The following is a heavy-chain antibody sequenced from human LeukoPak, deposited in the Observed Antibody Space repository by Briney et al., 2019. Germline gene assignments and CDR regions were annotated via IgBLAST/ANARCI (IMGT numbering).Heavy chain of an antibody. CDR1: GFTFSSYG. CDR2: IWYDGSNK. CDR3: AKDRDGYDSSEIDY. J-gene: IGHJ4*02. D-gene: IGHD3-22*01. V-gene: IGHV3-33*06. Sequence: GRSQRLSCAASGFTFSSYGMHWVRQAPGKGLEWVAVIWYDGSNKYYADSVKGRFTISRDNSKNTLYLQMNSLRAEDTAVYYCAKDRDGYDSSEIDYWGQGTLVTVSS.